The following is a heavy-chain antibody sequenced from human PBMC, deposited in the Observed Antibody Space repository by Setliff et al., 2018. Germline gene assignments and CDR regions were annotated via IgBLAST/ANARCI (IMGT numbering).Heavy chain of an antibody. Sequence: RASVKVSCKTSGGTFSDNAMSWVRQAPGQGPEWMGGIIATVGGVSYAQKFLGRVTITADESTTTVYMELSSLTSEDTAMYYCARDPRDVYRRGGDCWGPGTLVTAPQ. J-gene: IGHJ4*02. V-gene: IGHV1-69*13. CDR2: IIATVGGV. CDR1: GGTFSDNA. CDR3: ARDPRDVYRRGGDC. D-gene: IGHD4-4*01.